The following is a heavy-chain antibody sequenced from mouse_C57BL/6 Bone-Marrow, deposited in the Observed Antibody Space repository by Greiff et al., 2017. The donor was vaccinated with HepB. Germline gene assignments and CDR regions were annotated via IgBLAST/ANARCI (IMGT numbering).Heavy chain of an antibody. CDR2: ISNGGGST. CDR3: ARLRQLRLQDYAMDY. Sequence: EVKVVESGGGLVQPGGSLKLSCAASGFTFSDYYMYWVRQTPEKRLEWVAYISNGGGSTYYPDTVKGRFTISRDNAKNTLYLQMSRLKSEDTAMYYCARLRQLRLQDYAMDYWGQGTSVTVSS. V-gene: IGHV5-12*01. D-gene: IGHD3-2*02. J-gene: IGHJ4*01. CDR1: GFTFSDYY.